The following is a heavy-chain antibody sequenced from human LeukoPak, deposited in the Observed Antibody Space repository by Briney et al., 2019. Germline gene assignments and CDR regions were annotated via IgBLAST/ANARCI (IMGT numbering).Heavy chain of an antibody. V-gene: IGHV1-46*01. CDR2: INPSGGST. Sequence: ASVKVSCKASGYTFTSYYMHWVRQAPGQGLEWMGIINPSGGSTSYAQKFQGRVTMTRDMSTSTVYMELSSLRSGDTAVYYCARGAPDFWSGYYTEYCYYYYMDVWGKGTTVTVSS. D-gene: IGHD3-3*01. J-gene: IGHJ6*03. CDR3: ARGAPDFWSGYYTEYCYYYYMDV. CDR1: GYTFTSYY.